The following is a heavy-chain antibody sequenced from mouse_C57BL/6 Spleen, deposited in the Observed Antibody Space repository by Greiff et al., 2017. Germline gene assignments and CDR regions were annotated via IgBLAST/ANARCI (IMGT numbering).Heavy chain of an antibody. V-gene: IGHV1-42*01. CDR2: INPSTGGT. Sequence: EVQLQQSGPELVKPGASVKISCKASGYSFTGYYMNWVKQSPEKSLEWIGEINPSTGGTTYNQKFKAKATLTVDKSSSTAYMQLKRLTSEDSAVYYCARGDYDGYAMDYWGQGTSVTVSS. D-gene: IGHD2-4*01. CDR3: ARGDYDGYAMDY. CDR1: GYSFTGYY. J-gene: IGHJ4*01.